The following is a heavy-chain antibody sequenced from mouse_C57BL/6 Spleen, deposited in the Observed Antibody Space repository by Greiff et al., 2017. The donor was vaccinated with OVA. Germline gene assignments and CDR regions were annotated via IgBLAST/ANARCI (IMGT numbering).Heavy chain of an antibody. CDR2: INPGSGGT. CDR3: ARSPSYYYGSTPFAY. V-gene: IGHV1-54*01. CDR1: GYAFTNYL. D-gene: IGHD1-1*01. Sequence: VQLQESGAELVRPGTSVKVSCKASGYAFTNYLIEWVKQRPGQGLEWIGVINPGSGGTNYNEKFKGKATLTADKSSSTAYMQLSSLTSEDSAVYFCARSPSYYYGSTPFAYWGQGTLVTVSA. J-gene: IGHJ3*01.